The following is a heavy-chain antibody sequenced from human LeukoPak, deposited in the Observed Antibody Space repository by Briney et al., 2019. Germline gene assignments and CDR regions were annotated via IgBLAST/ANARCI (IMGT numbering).Heavy chain of an antibody. CDR2: IYGGGGT. CDR3: ASHPGDYYYGMDA. V-gene: IGHV3-53*01. CDR1: GSTFNNSY. J-gene: IGHJ6*02. Sequence: GGSLRLSCAASGSTFNNSYMSWVRQAPGKGLEWVSVIYGGGGTYYADSVKGRFIISRDNSKNTLFLQMNSLRLEDTAVYYCASHPGDYYYGMDAWGQGTTVTVSS.